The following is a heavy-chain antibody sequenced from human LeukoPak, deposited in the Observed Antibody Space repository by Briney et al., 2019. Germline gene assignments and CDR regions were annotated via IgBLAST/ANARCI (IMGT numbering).Heavy chain of an antibody. CDR2: INPNSGGT. CDR3: ARAQNCGGDCYLPYYCYYYMDV. CDR1: GYTFTGYY. D-gene: IGHD2-21*01. J-gene: IGHJ6*03. Sequence: SVKVSCKASGYTFTGYYMHWVRQAPGHGLEWMGWINPNSGGTNYAQKFQGRVTMTRDTSISTAYMELSRLRSDDTAVYYCARAQNCGGDCYLPYYCYYYMDVWGKGTTVTVSS. V-gene: IGHV1-2*02.